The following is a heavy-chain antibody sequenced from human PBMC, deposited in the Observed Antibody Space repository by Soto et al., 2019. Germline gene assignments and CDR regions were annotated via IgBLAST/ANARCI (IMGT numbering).Heavy chain of an antibody. Sequence: SQTLSLTCSVSGGFISSYYWSWNLQPPGKGLEWIGYIYYSAITNYNPSLKSRVSISVDTSKNQFSLNLSSVTAADTAVYYCARLSSGWYYFDYCGQGTLVSVSS. CDR3: ARLSSGWYYFDY. CDR2: IYYSAIT. V-gene: IGHV4-59*01. D-gene: IGHD6-19*01. CDR1: GGFISSYY. J-gene: IGHJ4*02.